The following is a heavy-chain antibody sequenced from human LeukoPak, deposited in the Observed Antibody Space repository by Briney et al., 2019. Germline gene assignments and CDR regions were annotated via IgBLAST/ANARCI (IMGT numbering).Heavy chain of an antibody. D-gene: IGHD6-19*01. J-gene: IGHJ4*03. V-gene: IGHV1-2*02. CDR1: GYTFIAYY. CDR2: INPNSGAT. Sequence: GASVKVSCKASGYTFIAYYIPWMRQAPGQGLEWMGWINPNSGATNYAQKFQGRITMTRDTSINTAYMELYSLNSDDTAVYFCARGVLRGSGSFDYWGQGSLVTVSS. CDR3: ARGVLRGSGSFDY.